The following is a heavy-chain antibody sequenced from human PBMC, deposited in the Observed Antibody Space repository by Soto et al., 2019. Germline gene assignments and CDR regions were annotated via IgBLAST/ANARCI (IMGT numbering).Heavy chain of an antibody. Sequence: PSETLSLTCTVSGGSINSGDYYWSWIRQHPGKGLEWIGYIHYSGKTYYNPSLKSRVTISADTSKKQFSLKLSSVTAADTAVYYCARDGGWGKYYSSGMDVWGRGTTVTVSS. J-gene: IGHJ6*02. CDR1: GGSINSGDYY. CDR3: ARDGGWGKYYSSGMDV. D-gene: IGHD6-19*01. CDR2: IHYSGKT. V-gene: IGHV4-31*03.